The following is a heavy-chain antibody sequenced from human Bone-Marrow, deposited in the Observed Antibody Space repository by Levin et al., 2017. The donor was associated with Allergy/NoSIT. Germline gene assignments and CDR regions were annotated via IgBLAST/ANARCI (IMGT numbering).Heavy chain of an antibody. D-gene: IGHD6-19*01. V-gene: IGHV3-23*01. Sequence: GESLKISCAASGFTFSTYTMIWVRQAPGKGLEWVSAIFNSGQSTFYADPVKGRFTISRDNSKNTLYLQMNSLRVEDTAMYYCAKAVGGYVTADYWGQGTLVTVSS. CDR1: GFTFSTYT. CDR2: IFNSGQST. J-gene: IGHJ4*02. CDR3: AKAVGGYVTADY.